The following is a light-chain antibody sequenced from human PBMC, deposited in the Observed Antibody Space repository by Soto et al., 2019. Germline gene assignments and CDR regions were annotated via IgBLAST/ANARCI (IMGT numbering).Light chain of an antibody. CDR3: QQYGSSRT. CDR1: QSVSSSY. J-gene: IGKJ1*01. CDR2: GAS. Sequence: EIGLRQSPCTLSLSTGERATLSCRASQSVSSSYLAWYQQKPGQAPRLLIYGASSRATGIPDRFSGSGSGTDFTLTISRLEPEDFAVYYCQQYGSSRTFCQVGKADIK. V-gene: IGKV3-20*01.